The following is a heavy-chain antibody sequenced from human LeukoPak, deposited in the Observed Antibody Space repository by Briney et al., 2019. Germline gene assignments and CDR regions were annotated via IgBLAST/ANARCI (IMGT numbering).Heavy chain of an antibody. Sequence: QPGRSLRLSCAASGFTFSSYAMHWVRQAPGKGLEWVAVISYDGSNKYYADSVKGRFTISRDNAKNSLYLQMNSLRDEDTAVYYCARDRTNVPAAMEYYFDYWGQGTLVTVSS. D-gene: IGHD2-2*01. CDR2: ISYDGSNK. CDR1: GFTFSSYA. V-gene: IGHV3-30-3*01. J-gene: IGHJ4*02. CDR3: ARDRTNVPAAMEYYFDY.